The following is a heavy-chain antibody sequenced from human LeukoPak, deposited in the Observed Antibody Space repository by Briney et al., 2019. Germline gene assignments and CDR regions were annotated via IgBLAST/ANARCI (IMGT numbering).Heavy chain of an antibody. V-gene: IGHV4-39*07. CDR1: GFTFSSYW. D-gene: IGHD6-19*01. J-gene: IGHJ4*02. CDR3: ARGGNSGWRTPNDDY. CDR2: IYYSGST. Sequence: PGGSLRLSCAASGFTFSSYWMSWVRQAPGKGLEWIGSIYYSGSTYYNPSLKSRVTISVDTSKNQFSLKLSSVTAADTAVYYCARGGNSGWRTPNDDYWGQGTLVTVSS.